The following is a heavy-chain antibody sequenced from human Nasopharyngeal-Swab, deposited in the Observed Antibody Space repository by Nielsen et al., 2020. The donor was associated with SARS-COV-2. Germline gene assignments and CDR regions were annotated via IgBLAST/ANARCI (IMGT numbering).Heavy chain of an antibody. CDR2: IHRGGTT. D-gene: IGHD6-13*01. J-gene: IGHJ4*02. CDR3: ANVRVASAGTFDF. Sequence: VRQAPGKGPEWIGEIHRGGTTNYNPSLESRVTISLDKSKNQFSLRLNSVTAADTAVYYCANVRVASAGTFDFWGPGTLVTVSS. V-gene: IGHV4-4*02.